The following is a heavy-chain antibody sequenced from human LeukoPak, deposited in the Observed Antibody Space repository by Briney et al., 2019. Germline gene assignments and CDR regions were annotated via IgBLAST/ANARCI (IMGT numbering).Heavy chain of an antibody. CDR3: AKGPVGSGDNRRFYC. CDR1: GGSISGTNW. Sequence: PSETLPLTCAVSGGSISGTNWWSWVRQPPRKGLEWIGEISHSGITNYNSSLKSRVTISVDKSENQFSLKLSSVTAADTAVYYCAKGPVGSGDNRRFYCWGQGTLVTVSS. CDR2: ISHSGIT. D-gene: IGHD4-17*01. J-gene: IGHJ4*02. V-gene: IGHV4-4*02.